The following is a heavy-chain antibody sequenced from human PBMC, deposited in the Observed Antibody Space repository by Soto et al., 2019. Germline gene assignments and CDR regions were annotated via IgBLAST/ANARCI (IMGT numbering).Heavy chain of an antibody. CDR3: ARRYCSSTSCRSDYYYYGMDV. D-gene: IGHD2-2*01. J-gene: IGHJ6*02. CDR2: IIPIFGTA. Sequence: SVKVSCKASGGTFSSYAISWVRQAPGQGLEWMGGIIPIFGTANYAQKFQGRVTITADESTSTAYMELSSLRSEDTAVYYCARRYCSSTSCRSDYYYYGMDVWGQGTTVTVYS. V-gene: IGHV1-69*13. CDR1: GGTFSSYA.